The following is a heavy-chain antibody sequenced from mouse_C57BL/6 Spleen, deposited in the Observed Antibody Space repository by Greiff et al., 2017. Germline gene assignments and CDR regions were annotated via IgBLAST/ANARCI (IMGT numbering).Heavy chain of an antibody. CDR2: IYPGSGST. V-gene: IGHV1-55*01. CDR3: ARVYYDYDWFAY. D-gene: IGHD2-4*01. Sequence: VQLQQPGAELVKPGASVKMSCKASGYTFTSYWITWVKQRPGQGLEWIGDIYPGSGSTNYNEKFKSKATLTVDTSSSTAYMQFSSLTSEDSAVYYCARVYYDYDWFAYWGQGTLVTVSA. J-gene: IGHJ3*01. CDR1: GYTFTSYW.